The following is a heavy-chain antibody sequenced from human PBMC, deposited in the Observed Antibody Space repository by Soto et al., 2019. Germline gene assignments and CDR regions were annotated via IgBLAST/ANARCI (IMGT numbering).Heavy chain of an antibody. CDR3: ARDWDRGGGSYLWKFDL. CDR2: ISYDGSYK. D-gene: IGHD1-26*01. Sequence: QVQLVESGGGVVQPGRSLRLSCAASGFALTPYAMHWVRQAPGKGLEWVAIISYDGSYKSYGDSVKGRFTISRDNSENSLCLQMDTLRSEDTAVYYCARDWDRGGGSYLWKFDLWGRGTLGTVSS. J-gene: IGHJ2*01. V-gene: IGHV3-30-3*01. CDR1: GFALTPYA.